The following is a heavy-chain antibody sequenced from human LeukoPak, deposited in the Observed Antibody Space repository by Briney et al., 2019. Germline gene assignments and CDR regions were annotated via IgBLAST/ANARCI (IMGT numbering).Heavy chain of an antibody. D-gene: IGHD3-10*01. CDR1: GYTFTNYY. CDR2: IIPSGGDT. Sequence: GASVKVSCKASGYTFTNYYIHWVRQATGQGLEWMGVIIPSGGDTTYAQRFQGRVTMTRDTSTSTVYMELTSLRSEDTAVYYCARVTMLRGVIGTNGMDIWGQGTTVTVSS. CDR3: ARVTMLRGVIGTNGMDI. J-gene: IGHJ6*02. V-gene: IGHV1-46*01.